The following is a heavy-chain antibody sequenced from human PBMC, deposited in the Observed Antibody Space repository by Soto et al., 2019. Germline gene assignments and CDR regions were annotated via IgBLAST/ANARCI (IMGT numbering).Heavy chain of an antibody. Sequence: GASVKVSCKASGCTFTSYGISWVRQAPGQGLEWMGWISAYNGNTNYAQKLQGRVTMTTDTSTSTAYMELRSLRSDDTAVYYCARGDCGGDCYSPTHDYWGQGTLVTVS. D-gene: IGHD2-21*02. CDR1: GCTFTSYG. J-gene: IGHJ4*02. V-gene: IGHV1-18*04. CDR2: ISAYNGNT. CDR3: ARGDCGGDCYSPTHDY.